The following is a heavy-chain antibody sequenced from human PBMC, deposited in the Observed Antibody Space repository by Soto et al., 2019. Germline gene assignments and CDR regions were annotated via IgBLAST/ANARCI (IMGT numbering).Heavy chain of an antibody. V-gene: IGHV5-51*01. J-gene: IGHJ6*02. CDR2: IYPGDSDT. CDR3: ARQGSNGAYYYYGMDV. D-gene: IGHD2-8*01. CDR1: GGTFSSYW. Sequence: GASVKVSCKASGGTFSSYWIAWVRQMPGKGLEGMGIIYPGDSDTRYSQSFQGKATFSVDKSNTTAYLQWSSTKASDTAMYYCARQGSNGAYYYYGMDVWGQGTAVTVSS.